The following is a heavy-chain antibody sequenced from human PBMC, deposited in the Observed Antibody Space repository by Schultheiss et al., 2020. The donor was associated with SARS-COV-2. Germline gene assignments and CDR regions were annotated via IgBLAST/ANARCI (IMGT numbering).Heavy chain of an antibody. D-gene: IGHD6-6*01. J-gene: IGHJ4*02. CDR3: ARGPSQYSSHFDY. CDR1: GFTFSNAW. V-gene: IGHV3-11*04. CDR2: ISSSGSTI. Sequence: GGSLRLSCAASGFTFSNAWMSWVRQAPGKGLEWVSYISSSGSTIYYADSVKGRFTISRDNAKNSLYLQMNSLRAEDTAVYYCARGPSQYSSHFDYWGQGTLVTVSS.